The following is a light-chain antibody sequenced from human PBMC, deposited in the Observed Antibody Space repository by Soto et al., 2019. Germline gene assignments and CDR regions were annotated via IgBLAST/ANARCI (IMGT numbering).Light chain of an antibody. CDR1: QSVSSS. Sequence: EIVMTQSPATLFVSPGERATLSCRASQSVSSSLAWYQQKPGQAPRLLIYDASNRATGIPARFSGSGSGTDFTLTISRLEPEDFAVYYCQQYGSSGTFGQGTKVDIK. J-gene: IGKJ1*01. CDR2: DAS. V-gene: IGKV3-20*01. CDR3: QQYGSSGT.